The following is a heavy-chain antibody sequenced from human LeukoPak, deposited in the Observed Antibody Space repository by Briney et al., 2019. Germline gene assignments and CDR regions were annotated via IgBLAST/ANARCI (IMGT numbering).Heavy chain of an antibody. D-gene: IGHD5/OR15-5a*01. J-gene: IGHJ4*02. CDR3: AAMSSRFEYYFDY. CDR2: VHYSGSS. Sequence: SETLSLTCTVSGGSISSSSFSWVWIRQPPGKGLQWIGNVHYSGSSYYNPSLKSRVTISVDTSRNIFSLKMHSVTAADTAVYYCAAMSSRFEYYFDYWGQGTLVPVSS. V-gene: IGHV4-39*01. CDR1: GGSISSSSFS.